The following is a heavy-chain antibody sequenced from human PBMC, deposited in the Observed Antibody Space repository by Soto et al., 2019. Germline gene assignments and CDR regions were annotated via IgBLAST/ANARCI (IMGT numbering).Heavy chain of an antibody. Sequence: GGSLRLSCAASGFTFSSYAMSWVRQAPGKGREWVSSISGSGGSTYYAHSVQGRFTISRDNSKNTLYLQMNSLRAEDTAVYYCVKYSISSAFDYWGQGTLGTVSS. V-gene: IGHV3-23*01. D-gene: IGHD6-6*01. J-gene: IGHJ4*02. CDR3: VKYSISSAFDY. CDR2: ISGSGGST. CDR1: GFTFSSYA.